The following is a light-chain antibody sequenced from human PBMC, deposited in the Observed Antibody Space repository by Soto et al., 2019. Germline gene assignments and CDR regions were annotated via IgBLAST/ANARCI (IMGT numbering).Light chain of an antibody. Sequence: EIVLTQSPGTLSLSPGERATLSCRASQSVSSNYLAWYQQIPGQAPRPLIYGASSRVPGIPDRFSGSGSGTDFTLTISRLEPEDFAVYYCQQYGSSPWTFGQGTKVDIK. CDR2: GAS. CDR3: QQYGSSPWT. J-gene: IGKJ1*01. CDR1: QSVSSNY. V-gene: IGKV3-20*01.